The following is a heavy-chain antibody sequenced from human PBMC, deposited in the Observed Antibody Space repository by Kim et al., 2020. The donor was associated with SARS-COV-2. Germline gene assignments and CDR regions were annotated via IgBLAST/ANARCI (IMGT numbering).Heavy chain of an antibody. J-gene: IGHJ4*02. Sequence: GQVTITRDKAKNTIYLQMNSLRAEDTAVYYCARVSWDDYYGSGSVYYFDYWGQGTLVTVSS. CDR3: ARVSWDDYYGSGSVYYFDY. D-gene: IGHD3-10*01. V-gene: IGHV3-74*01.